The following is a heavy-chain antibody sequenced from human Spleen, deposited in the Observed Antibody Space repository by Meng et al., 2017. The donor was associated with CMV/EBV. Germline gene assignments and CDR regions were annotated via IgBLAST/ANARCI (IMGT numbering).Heavy chain of an antibody. D-gene: IGHD2-2*02. CDR1: GFSFSSYA. CDR2: TSGTGGIT. J-gene: IGHJ4*02. V-gene: IGHV3-23*01. Sequence: SCAASGFSFSSYAMSWVRQAPGKGLVWVSITSGTGGITYYADSVKGRFTLTRDNSRNMMYLEMNSLRAEDTAKYYCAKTKGYCATTSCYNSFFDHWGPGTLVTVSS. CDR3: AKTKGYCATTSCYNSFFDH.